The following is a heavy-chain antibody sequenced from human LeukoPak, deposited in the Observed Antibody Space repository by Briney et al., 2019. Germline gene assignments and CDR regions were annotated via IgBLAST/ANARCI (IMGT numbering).Heavy chain of an antibody. CDR1: GFTFSSHW. V-gene: IGHV3-74*01. CDR2: IASDGSSA. Sequence: GGSLRLSCAASGFTFSSHWMNWVRHAPGKGLVWVSRIASDGSSATYADSVKGRFSISRDNAKNTLYLQMNSLRVEDTAVYYCARGRPHGNDYWGQGTLVTVSS. J-gene: IGHJ4*02. D-gene: IGHD4-23*01. CDR3: ARGRPHGNDY.